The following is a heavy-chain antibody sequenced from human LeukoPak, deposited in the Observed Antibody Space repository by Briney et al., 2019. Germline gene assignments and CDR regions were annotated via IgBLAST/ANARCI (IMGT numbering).Heavy chain of an antibody. J-gene: IGHJ4*02. D-gene: IGHD5-24*01. V-gene: IGHV4-59*01. CDR3: ARVFPHGYSDY. Sequence: SETLSLTCTVSGGSINNYYWTWIRQPPGKGLEWIGYIHYSGSTKYSPSLKSRLTISVDTSKNQFSLGLTSVTAADTAIYYCARVFPHGYSDYWGQGTLVNGSS. CDR2: IHYSGST. CDR1: GGSINNYY.